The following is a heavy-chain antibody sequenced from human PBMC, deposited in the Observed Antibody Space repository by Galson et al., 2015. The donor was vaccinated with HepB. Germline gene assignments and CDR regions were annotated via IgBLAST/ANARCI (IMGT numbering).Heavy chain of an antibody. CDR2: IYYSGST. D-gene: IGHD2-2*01. V-gene: IGHV4-31*03. J-gene: IGHJ6*03. Sequence: SETLSLTCTVSGGSISSGGYYWSWIRQNPGKGLEWIGNIYYSGSTYCNPSLKSRVTISVDTSKNQFSLKLSSVTAADTAVYYCARDRIQREYQLLPDEYYYYYYMDVWGKGTTVTVSS. CDR3: ARDRIQREYQLLPDEYYYYYYMDV. CDR1: GGSISSGGYY.